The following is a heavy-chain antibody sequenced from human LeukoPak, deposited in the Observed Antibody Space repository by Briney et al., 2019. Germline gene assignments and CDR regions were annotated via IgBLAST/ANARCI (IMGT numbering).Heavy chain of an antibody. D-gene: IGHD3-22*01. V-gene: IGHV4-39*07. CDR3: TAYYYDSSGYYFHY. CDR2: IYYSGST. CDR1: GGSISSSSYY. Sequence: SETLSLTCTVSGGSISSSSYYWGWIRQPPGKGLEWIGSIYYSGSTYYSPSLKSRVTISVDTSKNQFSLKLSSVTAEDAAVYYCTAYYYDSSGYYFHYWGQGTLVTVSS. J-gene: IGHJ4*02.